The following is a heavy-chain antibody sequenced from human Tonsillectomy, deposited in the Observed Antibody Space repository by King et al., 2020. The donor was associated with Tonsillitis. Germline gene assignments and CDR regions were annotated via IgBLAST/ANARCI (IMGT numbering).Heavy chain of an antibody. D-gene: IGHD2-15*01. CDR2: IIHILGTA. CDR3: ARCRGRSGRYCSGGFI. CDR1: GGTFSSYA. Sequence: QLVQSGAEVKKPGSSVKVSCKASGGTFSSYAISWVRQAAGQGLEWVGGIIHILGTANYAQKFQGRVTITADESTSTAYMELSSLRSEDTAGYYCARCRGRSGRYCSGGFIWGQGTMVTVSS. J-gene: IGHJ3*02. V-gene: IGHV1-69*01.